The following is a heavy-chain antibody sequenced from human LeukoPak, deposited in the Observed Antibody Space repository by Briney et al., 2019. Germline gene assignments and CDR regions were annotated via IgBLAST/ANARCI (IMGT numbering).Heavy chain of an antibody. CDR2: LDPQVGKK. J-gene: IGHJ6*03. Sequence: SVKVSCKVSGNTLTELAMHWVRQAPGHGIEWMGGLDPQVGKKTYVQKFERRVNMTGDTSTDTADMELSSLRSQDTAIYYCATSGISLVRGVARGYYYYMDAWGTGTTVTVSS. D-gene: IGHD3-10*01. V-gene: IGHV1-24*01. CDR3: ATSGISLVRGVARGYYYYMDA. CDR1: GNTLTELA.